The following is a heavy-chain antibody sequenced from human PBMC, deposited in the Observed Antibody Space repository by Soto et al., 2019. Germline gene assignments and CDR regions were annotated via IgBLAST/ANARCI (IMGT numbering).Heavy chain of an antibody. CDR3: AKGRKEATIRLNFDY. Sequence: GGSLRLSCAGSGFTFSSYAISWGRQAPGKGLEWVSAIRGSGGSTYYADSVKGRFTISRDNSKNTLYLQMNSLRAEDTAVCYCAKGRKEATIRLNFDYWGQGTLVTVSS. J-gene: IGHJ4*01. D-gene: IGHD5-12*01. V-gene: IGHV3-23*01. CDR2: IRGSGGST. CDR1: GFTFSSYA.